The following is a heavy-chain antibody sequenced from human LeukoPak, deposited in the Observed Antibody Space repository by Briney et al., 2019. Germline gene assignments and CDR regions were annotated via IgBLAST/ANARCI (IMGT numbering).Heavy chain of an antibody. CDR2: INAGNGNT. J-gene: IGHJ4*02. D-gene: IGHD3-10*01. Sequence: ASVKVSCRASGYTFTSYAMHWVRQAPGQRLEWMGWINAGNGNTKYSQKFQGRVTITRDTSASTAYMELSSLRSEDTAVYYCARDQAHYYGSGSYLSYFDYWGQGTLVTVSS. CDR3: ARDQAHYYGSGSYLSYFDY. CDR1: GYTFTSYA. V-gene: IGHV1-3*01.